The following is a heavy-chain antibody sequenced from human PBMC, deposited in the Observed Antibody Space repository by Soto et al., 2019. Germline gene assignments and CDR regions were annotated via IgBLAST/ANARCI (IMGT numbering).Heavy chain of an antibody. CDR1: GGAFGRYS. CDR3: ARGDEMTAVTIFEY. Sequence: SVKVSCKTSGGAFGRYSVSWVRQAPGQGLEWIGGVIPVFNTSNYSLKFQGRVAIFADVSTSTVFMELRSLRSEDTALYYCARGDEMTAVTIFEYWGQGTLVTVS. CDR2: VIPVFNTS. J-gene: IGHJ4*02. D-gene: IGHD4-17*01. V-gene: IGHV1-69*13.